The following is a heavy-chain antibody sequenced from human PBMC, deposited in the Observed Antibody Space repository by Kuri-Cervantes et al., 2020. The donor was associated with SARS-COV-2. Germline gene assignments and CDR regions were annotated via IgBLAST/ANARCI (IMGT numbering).Heavy chain of an antibody. J-gene: IGHJ4*01. D-gene: IGHD2-2*01. CDR3: ARPYCTSSTCYDGTFDS. CDR1: GGTFSSYA. CDR2: IIPLFGTT. V-gene: IGHV1-69*06. Sequence: SVKVSCKASGGTFSSYAVTWVRQAPGRGLEWMGRIIPLFGTTIYAENFRGRVTLTADKSTNTAYMELSSLRSEDTAVYYCARPYCTSSTCYDGTFDSWGQEPWSPSPQ.